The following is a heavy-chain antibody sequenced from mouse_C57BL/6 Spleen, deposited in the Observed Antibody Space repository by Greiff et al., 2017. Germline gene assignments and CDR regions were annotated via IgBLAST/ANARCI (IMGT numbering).Heavy chain of an antibody. D-gene: IGHD1-1*01. CDR3: ARFTTVLDY. V-gene: IGHV1-26*01. J-gene: IGHJ2*01. CDR2: INPNNGGT. CDR1: GYTFTDYY. Sequence: EVQLQQSGPELVKPGASVKISCKASGYTFTDYYMNWVKQSHGKSLEWIGDINPNNGGTSYNQKFKGKATLTVDTSSSTAYMELRSLTSEDSAVYYCARFTTVLDYWGQGTTLTVSS.